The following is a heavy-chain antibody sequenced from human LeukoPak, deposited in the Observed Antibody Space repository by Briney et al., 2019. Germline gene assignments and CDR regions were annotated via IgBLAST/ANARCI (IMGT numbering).Heavy chain of an antibody. CDR2: IKWDDGST. Sequence: GGSLRLSCAASGFTLHDYNMHWVRQAPGKGLEWVSHIKWDDGSTYYADSVKGRFTISRDNSKNSLYLQMNSLRTEDTALYYCVRDRERGGNGPIRNWGQGTLVTVSS. V-gene: IGHV3-43*01. J-gene: IGHJ1*01. D-gene: IGHD4-23*01. CDR1: GFTLHDYN. CDR3: VRDRERGGNGPIRN.